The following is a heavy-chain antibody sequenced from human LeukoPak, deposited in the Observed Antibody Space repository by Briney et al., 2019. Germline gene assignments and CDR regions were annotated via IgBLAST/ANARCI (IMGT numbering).Heavy chain of an antibody. CDR2: LSGSGGST. D-gene: IGHD6-19*01. J-gene: IGHJ6*02. V-gene: IGHV3-23*01. CDR1: GFTFSNYA. Sequence: GGSLRLSCAASGFTFSNYAMNWVRQAPGKGLEWVSSLSGSGGSTYYADSVKGRFTISRDNSKNTLFLQMNSLRAEDTAVYYCARDQWLAYYYHGMDVWGQGTTVTVSS. CDR3: ARDQWLAYYYHGMDV.